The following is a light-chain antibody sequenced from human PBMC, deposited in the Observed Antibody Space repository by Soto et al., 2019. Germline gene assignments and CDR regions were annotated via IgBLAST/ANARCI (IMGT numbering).Light chain of an antibody. V-gene: IGKV1-5*01. Sequence: DIQMTQSPSTLSASVGDRVTITCRASQSISSWLAWYQQKPGKAPKLLIYDASSLESGVPSRFRGSGSGTEFTLTISSLQPDDFATYYCQQYNSYSWTFGQGNTVEIK. CDR1: QSISSW. CDR3: QQYNSYSWT. CDR2: DAS. J-gene: IGKJ1*01.